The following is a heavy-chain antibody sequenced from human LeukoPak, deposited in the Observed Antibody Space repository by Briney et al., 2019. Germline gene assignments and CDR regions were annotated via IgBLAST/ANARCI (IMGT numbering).Heavy chain of an antibody. D-gene: IGHD6-13*01. CDR1: GGSFSGYY. V-gene: IGHV4-34*01. Sequence: PSETLSLTCAVYGGSFSGYYWSWIRQPPGKGLEWIGEINHSGSTNYNPSLKSRVTISVDTSKNQFSLKLSSVTVADTAVYYCARGLIAAAGYYFDYWGQGTLVTVSS. J-gene: IGHJ4*02. CDR2: INHSGST. CDR3: ARGLIAAAGYYFDY.